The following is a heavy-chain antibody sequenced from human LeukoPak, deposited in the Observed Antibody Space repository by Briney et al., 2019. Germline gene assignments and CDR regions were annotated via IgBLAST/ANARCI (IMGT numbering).Heavy chain of an antibody. CDR1: GFTFSSYN. V-gene: IGHV3-48*01. J-gene: IGHJ3*02. Sequence: GGSLRLSCAASGFTFSSYNLNWVRQAPEKGLEWVSYISTSSTTMYADSVKGRFTISRDNSKNTLYLQMNSLRAEDTAVYYCAREMGDPGAFDIWGQGTMVTVSS. CDR2: ISTSSTT. D-gene: IGHD3-16*01. CDR3: AREMGDPGAFDI.